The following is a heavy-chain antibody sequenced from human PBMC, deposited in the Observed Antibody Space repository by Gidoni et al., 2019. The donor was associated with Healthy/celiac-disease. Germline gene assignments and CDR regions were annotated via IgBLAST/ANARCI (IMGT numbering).Heavy chain of an antibody. CDR1: GFSLSTSGVG. Sequence: QITLKESGPTLVKPTQTLTLTCTFSGFSLSTSGVGVGWIRQPPGKALEWLALIYWDDDKRYSPSLRSRLTITKDTSKNQVVLTMTNMDPVDTATYYCAHRGMGGGSRCFNYWGQGTLVTVSS. CDR2: IYWDDDK. CDR3: AHRGMGGGSRCFNY. V-gene: IGHV2-5*02. D-gene: IGHD2-15*01. J-gene: IGHJ4*02.